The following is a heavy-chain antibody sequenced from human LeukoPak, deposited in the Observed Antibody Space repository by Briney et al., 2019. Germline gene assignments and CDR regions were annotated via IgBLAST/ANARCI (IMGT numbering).Heavy chain of an antibody. CDR2: ITGSGGAT. CDR3: AKARTHGGTEGFDY. V-gene: IGHV3-23*01. CDR1: GFTFSIYA. D-gene: IGHD3/OR15-3a*01. Sequence: GGSLRLSCVGSGFTFSIYAMSWVRQAPGKGLEWVSIITGSGGATYYADSVKGRFTISRDNSKNTLYLQMNSLRAEDTALYYCAKARTHGGTEGFDYWGQGTLVTVSS. J-gene: IGHJ4*02.